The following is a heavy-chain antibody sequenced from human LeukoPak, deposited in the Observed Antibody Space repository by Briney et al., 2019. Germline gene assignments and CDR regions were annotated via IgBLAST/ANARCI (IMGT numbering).Heavy chain of an antibody. J-gene: IGHJ4*02. D-gene: IGHD3-10*01. CDR2: IYYSGST. CDR1: GGSISRYY. V-gene: IGHV4-59*01. CDR3: ARGAGSFDY. Sequence: PSETLSLTCTVSGGSISRYYWSWIRQPPGKGLEWIGYIYYSGSTNYNPSLKSRVTISVDTSKNQFSLKLSSVTAADTAVYNCARGAGSFDYWGQGTLVTVSS.